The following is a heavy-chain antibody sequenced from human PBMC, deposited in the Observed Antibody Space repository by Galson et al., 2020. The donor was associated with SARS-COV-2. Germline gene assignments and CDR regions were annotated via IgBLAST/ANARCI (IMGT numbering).Heavy chain of an antibody. CDR3: ARNREGNWFGR. J-gene: IGHJ5*02. D-gene: IGHD1-26*01. Sequence: SSYTMHWVRQAPGKGLEWVAVISYDGSNKYYADSVKGRFTSSRDNSKNTLYLQMNSLRAEDTALYYYARNREGNWFGRWGKGTLVTVSS. CDR2: ISYDGSNK. V-gene: IGHV3-30*04. CDR1: SSYT.